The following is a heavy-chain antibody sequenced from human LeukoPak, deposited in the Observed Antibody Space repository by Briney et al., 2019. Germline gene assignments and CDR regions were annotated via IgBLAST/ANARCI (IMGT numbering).Heavy chain of an antibody. CDR2: IDGDESAT. V-gene: IGHV3-74*01. CDR3: VRTHSSGYYYFDS. CDR1: GFTFRSHW. Sequence: PGGSLRLSCAASGFTFRSHWMHWVRQAPGKGLIWVSRIDGDESATCYGDSVKGRFTISRDNAKNTLYLQMNSLRVEDTAVYYCVRTHSSGYYYFDSWGQGTLVTVSS. D-gene: IGHD3-22*01. J-gene: IGHJ4*02.